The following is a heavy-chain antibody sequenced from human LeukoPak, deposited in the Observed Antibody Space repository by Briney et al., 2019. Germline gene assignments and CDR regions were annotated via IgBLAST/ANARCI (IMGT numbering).Heavy chain of an antibody. D-gene: IGHD3-16*01. CDR2: INHSGST. CDR3: AIGGKVNWFDP. Sequence: SETLSLTCAVYGGSFSGYYWSWIRQPPGKGLEWIGEINHSGSTNYNPSLKCRVTISEDTSKNQFSLKLSSVTAADTAVYYCAIGGKVNWFDPWGQGTLVTVSS. J-gene: IGHJ5*02. V-gene: IGHV4-34*01. CDR1: GGSFSGYY.